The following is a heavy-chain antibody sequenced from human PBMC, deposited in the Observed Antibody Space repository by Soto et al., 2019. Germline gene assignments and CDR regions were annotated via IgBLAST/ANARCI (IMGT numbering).Heavy chain of an antibody. CDR3: ARAGIAARRGFYYYGMDV. D-gene: IGHD6-6*01. Sequence: PGESLKISCKGSGYSFTSYWIGWVRQMPGKGLEWMGIIYPGDSDTRYSPSFQGQVTISAGKSISTAYLQWSSLKASDTAMYYCARAGIAARRGFYYYGMDVWGQGTTVTVSS. J-gene: IGHJ6*02. V-gene: IGHV5-51*01. CDR2: IYPGDSDT. CDR1: GYSFTSYW.